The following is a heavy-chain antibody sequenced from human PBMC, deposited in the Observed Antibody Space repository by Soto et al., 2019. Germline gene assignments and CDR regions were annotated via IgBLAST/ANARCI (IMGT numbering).Heavy chain of an antibody. CDR2: INHSGST. D-gene: IGHD3-10*01. J-gene: IGHJ5*02. V-gene: IGHV4-34*01. CDR3: ARQAWLSWYDP. CDR1: GGSFSGYY. Sequence: SETLSLTCAVYGGSFSGYYWSWIRQPPGKGLEWIGEINHSGSTNYNPSLKSRVTISVDTSKNHFSLKLSSVTAADTAVYYCARQAWLSWYDPWGQGTLVTVSS.